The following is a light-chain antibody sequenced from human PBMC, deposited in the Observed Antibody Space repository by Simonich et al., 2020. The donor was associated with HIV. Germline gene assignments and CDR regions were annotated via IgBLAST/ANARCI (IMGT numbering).Light chain of an antibody. CDR1: PSVSSY. V-gene: IGKV3-11*01. CDR2: DAS. J-gene: IGKJ2*01. CDR3: QQRFNWPPYT. Sequence: EIVLTQSPANLSLSPGERATISCRASPSVSSYLAWYQQTPGQAPRLLIYDASNRATGIPARLSGSGSGTDFTLTISSLEPEDFAVYYCQQRFNWPPYTFGQGTKLEI.